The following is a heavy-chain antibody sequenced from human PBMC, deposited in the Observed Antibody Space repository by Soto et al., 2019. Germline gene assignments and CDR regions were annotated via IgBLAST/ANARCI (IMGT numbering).Heavy chain of an antibody. CDR1: GGSISGYY. V-gene: IGHV4-59*05. Sequence: PSETLSLTCTVSGGSISGYYWTWIRQPPGKGLEWIGSSYYSGTTYFNPSLKSRATISVDTSKNQFSLRLTSVTAADTAISCCTGRYNWKDNYLDPWGPGALVTVSS. CDR2: SYYSGTT. D-gene: IGHD1-20*01. CDR3: TGRYNWKDNYLDP. J-gene: IGHJ5*02.